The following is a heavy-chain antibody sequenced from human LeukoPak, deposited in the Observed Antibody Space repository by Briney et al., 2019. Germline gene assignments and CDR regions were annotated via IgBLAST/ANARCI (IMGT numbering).Heavy chain of an antibody. D-gene: IGHD4-23*01. J-gene: IGHJ4*02. CDR2: IYYSGST. CDR1: GGSISSYY. V-gene: IGHV4-59*01. Sequence: SETLSLTCTVSGGSISSYYWSWIRQPPGKGLEWIGYIYYSGSTNYNPSLKSRVTISVDTSKNQLSLKLSSVTAADTAVYYCARGPPATVALFDYWGQGTLVTVSS. CDR3: ARGPPATVALFDY.